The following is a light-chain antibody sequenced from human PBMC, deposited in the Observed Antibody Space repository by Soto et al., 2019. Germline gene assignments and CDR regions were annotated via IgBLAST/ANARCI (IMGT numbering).Light chain of an antibody. CDR1: QSAGTY. CDR3: QQRSLFLPT. CDR2: DAS. Sequence: EIVLTQSPDILSLSPGERATLSCRASQSAGTYLAWYQQKPGQPHRLLIYDASKRATGIPARFSGSGSGTDFTLIISSLEPEDFALYYSQQRSLFLPTVGGGTKVEI. V-gene: IGKV3-11*01. J-gene: IGKJ4*01.